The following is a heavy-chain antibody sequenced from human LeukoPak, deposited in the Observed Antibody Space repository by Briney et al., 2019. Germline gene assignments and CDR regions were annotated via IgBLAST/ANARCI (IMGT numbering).Heavy chain of an antibody. V-gene: IGHV1-3*01. J-gene: IGHJ3*02. Sequence: ASVKVSCKASGYTFTSYAMHWVRQAPGQRLEWMGWINAGNGNTKYSQKFQGRVTITRDTSASTAYMELSSLRSEDTAVYYCATDVEQQLGAFDIWGQGTMVTVSS. CDR3: ATDVEQQLGAFDI. D-gene: IGHD6-13*01. CDR1: GYTFTSYA. CDR2: INAGNGNT.